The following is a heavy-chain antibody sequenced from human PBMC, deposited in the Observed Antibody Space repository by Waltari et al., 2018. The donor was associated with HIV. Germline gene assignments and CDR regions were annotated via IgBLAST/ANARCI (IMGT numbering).Heavy chain of an antibody. CDR3: VRAAIYSRGCFDY. V-gene: IGHV1-8*01. J-gene: IGHJ4*02. CDR2: MNPNRGDT. Sequence: QVQLVQSGAEVKKPGASVKVSCKASGYTFTSYDINWVRQATRQGLEWRGWMNPNRGDTGYAQKFQGRITMTSNTSIRTVYMELSSLTSEETAVYYCVRAAIYSRGCFDYWGQGTLVTVSS. D-gene: IGHD6-19*01. CDR1: GYTFTSYD.